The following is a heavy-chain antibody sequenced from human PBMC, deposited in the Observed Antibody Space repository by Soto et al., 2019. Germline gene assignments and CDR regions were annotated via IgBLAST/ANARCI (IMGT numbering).Heavy chain of an antibody. CDR2: INAGNGNT. V-gene: IGHV1-3*01. Sequence: ASVKVSCKASGYTSTSYAMHWVRQAPGQRLEWMGWINAGNGNTKYSQKFQGRVTITRDTSASTAYMELSSLRSEDTAVYYCALYCGGDCYSGGNYWGQGTLVTVSS. J-gene: IGHJ4*02. CDR1: GYTSTSYA. CDR3: ALYCGGDCYSGGNY. D-gene: IGHD2-21*02.